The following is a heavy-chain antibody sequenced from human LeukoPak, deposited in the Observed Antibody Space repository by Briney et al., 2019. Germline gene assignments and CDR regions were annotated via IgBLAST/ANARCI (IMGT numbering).Heavy chain of an antibody. J-gene: IGHJ4*02. Sequence: SETLSLTCTVPGGSISSSSYDWGWIRQPPGKGPEWIGSIYYSGSTYYNPPLKSRVTISVDTSKNQFSLKLSSVTAADTAVYYCASIYDSSGYPFDYWGQGTLVTVSS. CDR1: GGSISSSSYD. D-gene: IGHD3-22*01. V-gene: IGHV4-39*01. CDR2: IYYSGST. CDR3: ASIYDSSGYPFDY.